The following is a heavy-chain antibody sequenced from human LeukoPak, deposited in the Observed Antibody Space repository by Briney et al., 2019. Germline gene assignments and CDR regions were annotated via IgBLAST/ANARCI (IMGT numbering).Heavy chain of an antibody. CDR2: IYTSGST. Sequence: SETLSLTCTVSGGSISSYYWSWIRQPAGKGLEWIGRIYTSGSTNYNPSLKSRVTMSVDTSKNQFSLKPSSVTAADTAVYYCARDRTYCSGGSCYMGQIDYWGQGTLVTVSS. CDR3: ARDRTYCSGGSCYMGQIDY. J-gene: IGHJ4*02. V-gene: IGHV4-4*07. D-gene: IGHD2-15*01. CDR1: GGSISSYY.